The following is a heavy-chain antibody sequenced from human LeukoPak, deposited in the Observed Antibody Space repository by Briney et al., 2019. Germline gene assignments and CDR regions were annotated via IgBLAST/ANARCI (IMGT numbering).Heavy chain of an antibody. V-gene: IGHV5-51*07. Sequence: GESLKISCKGSGYSFTSYWIGWVHQMPGKGLEWMGIIYPGDSDTRYSPSFQGQVTISADKSISTAYLQWSSLKASDTAMYYCARSRLYGGKSPDAFDIWGQGTMVTVSS. CDR2: IYPGDSDT. CDR1: GYSFTSYW. D-gene: IGHD4-23*01. CDR3: ARSRLYGGKSPDAFDI. J-gene: IGHJ3*02.